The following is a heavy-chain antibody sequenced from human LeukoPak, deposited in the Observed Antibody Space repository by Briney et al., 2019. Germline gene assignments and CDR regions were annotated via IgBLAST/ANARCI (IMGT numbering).Heavy chain of an antibody. CDR1: GYTFTSYG. Sequence: ASVKVSCKASGYTFTSYGISWVRQAPGQLLEWMGWISAYNGNTNYAQKLQGRVTMTTDTSTSTAYMELRSLRSDDTAVYYCARDRGRVVPAAETDYWGQGTLVTVSS. CDR2: ISAYNGNT. V-gene: IGHV1-18*01. D-gene: IGHD2-2*01. J-gene: IGHJ4*02. CDR3: ARDRGRVVPAAETDY.